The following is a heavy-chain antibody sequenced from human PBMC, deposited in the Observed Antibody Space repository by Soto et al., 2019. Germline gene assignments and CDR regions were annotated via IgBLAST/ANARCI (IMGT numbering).Heavy chain of an antibody. CDR1: GYGFTSYW. Sequence: GESLKISCKGYGYGFTSYWIGWVRQMPGKGLEWKGIIYPGESDTRYSPSFQGQVTISADRSISTAYLQWSSLKASDTAMYYCAILDFWSGYYSQYWGQGTLVTV. CDR3: AILDFWSGYYSQY. V-gene: IGHV5-51*01. J-gene: IGHJ4*02. CDR2: IYPGESDT. D-gene: IGHD3-3*01.